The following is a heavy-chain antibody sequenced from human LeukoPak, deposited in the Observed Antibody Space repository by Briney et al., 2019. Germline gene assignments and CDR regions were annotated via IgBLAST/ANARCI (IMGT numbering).Heavy chain of an antibody. CDR2: ISGSGGSA. CDR1: GFTFSSYA. Sequence: PGGSLRLSCAASGFTFSSYAMSWVRQAPGKGLEWVSAISGSGGSAYYAGSVKGRFTISRDNSKNTLYLQMNSLRAEDTAVYYCAKHSGGSCYLSFDYWGQGTLVTVSS. J-gene: IGHJ4*02. D-gene: IGHD2-15*01. V-gene: IGHV3-23*01. CDR3: AKHSGGSCYLSFDY.